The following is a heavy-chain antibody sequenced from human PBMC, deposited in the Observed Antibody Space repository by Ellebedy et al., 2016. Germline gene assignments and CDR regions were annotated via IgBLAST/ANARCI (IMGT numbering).Heavy chain of an antibody. Sequence: GESLKISXAASGLSFSGSHMNWVRRAPGKGLEWVSSISSSSSYMYYADSVKGRFTVSRDNAKNSLYLEMSSLRAEDTGVFYCVRSGFSSSWDDAFDIWGQGTTVTVSS. J-gene: IGHJ3*02. CDR2: ISSSSSYM. CDR1: GLSFSGSH. CDR3: VRSGFSSSWDDAFDI. V-gene: IGHV3-21*01. D-gene: IGHD6-13*01.